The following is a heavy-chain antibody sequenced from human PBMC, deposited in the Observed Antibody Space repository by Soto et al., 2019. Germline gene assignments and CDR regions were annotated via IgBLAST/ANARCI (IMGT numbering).Heavy chain of an antibody. Sequence: EVQLLESGGGLVQPGGSLRLSCAASGFTFSRYAMRWVRQAPGKGLEWVSAISGSGDSTYYADSVKGRFTISRDNSKNTLYLQMNSRRAEDTAIYYCARRGSGSYYDCWGQGTLVTVSS. CDR1: GFTFSRYA. D-gene: IGHD1-26*01. V-gene: IGHV3-23*01. J-gene: IGHJ4*02. CDR2: ISGSGDST. CDR3: ARRGSGSYYDC.